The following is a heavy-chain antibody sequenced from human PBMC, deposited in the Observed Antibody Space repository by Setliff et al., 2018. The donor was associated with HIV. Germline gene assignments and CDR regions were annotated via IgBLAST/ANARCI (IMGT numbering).Heavy chain of an antibody. CDR3: VHTFYLDSSGLREFDV. CDR2: IYWNNQK. Sequence: SGPTLVNPTQTLTLTCSFSGFSLSTAGVAVGWIRQPPGKAPEWLALIYWNNQKRYSPSLRTRLAIVADTSKNQVVLTLTNMDPVDTATYYCVHTFYLDSSGLREFDVWGQGTQVTVSS. CDR1: GFSLSTAGVA. D-gene: IGHD3-22*01. V-gene: IGHV2-5*01. J-gene: IGHJ4*02.